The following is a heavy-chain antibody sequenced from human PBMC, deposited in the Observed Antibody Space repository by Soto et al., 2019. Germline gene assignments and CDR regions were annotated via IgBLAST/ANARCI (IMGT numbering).Heavy chain of an antibody. Sequence: NPSETLSLTCTVSGGSISSSSYNWGWIRQPPGKGLEWIGCIYYSGSSYYNPSLKRRVTISVDTSKNQFSLKLTSVTAADTAKYYCARHIGSGWNSYYYGMDVWGQGTTVTVSS. V-gene: IGHV4-39*01. CDR1: GGSISSSSYN. J-gene: IGHJ6*02. CDR2: IYYSGSS. CDR3: ARHIGSGWNSYYYGMDV. D-gene: IGHD6-19*01.